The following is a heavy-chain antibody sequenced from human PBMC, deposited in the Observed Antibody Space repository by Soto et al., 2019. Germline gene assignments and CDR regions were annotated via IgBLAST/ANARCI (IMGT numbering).Heavy chain of an antibody. D-gene: IGHD1-26*01. J-gene: IGHJ4*02. CDR2: IYYSGGSY. CDR1: GGSISSGGYY. CDR3: ARGGVGATTRGDFDF. V-gene: IGHV4-31*03. Sequence: QVQLQESGPGLVKPSQTLSLTGTVSGGSISSGGYYGSWIRQHPGKGLEWIGYIYYSGGSYYYNPSLKSRLTISGDTSKNQFSLKLSSVTAADTAVYYCARGGVGATTRGDFDFWGQGTLVTVSS.